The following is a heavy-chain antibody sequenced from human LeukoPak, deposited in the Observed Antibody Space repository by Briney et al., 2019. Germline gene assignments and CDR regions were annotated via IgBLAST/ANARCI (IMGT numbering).Heavy chain of an antibody. Sequence: EASVKVSCKASGYTFTDYLLHWVRQAPGQGLEWMGWIDTKSGGTKFAQKFQARVTMTSDTSITTAYMDLSSLTSDDTAVYYCVTNDVGLHTGLGYWGQGTLVTVSS. CDR2: IDTKSGGT. CDR3: VTNDVGLHTGLGY. CDR1: GYTFTDYL. D-gene: IGHD1-26*01. J-gene: IGHJ4*02. V-gene: IGHV1-2*02.